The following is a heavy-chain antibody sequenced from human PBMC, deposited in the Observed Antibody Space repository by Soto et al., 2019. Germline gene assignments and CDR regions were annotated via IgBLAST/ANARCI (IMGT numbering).Heavy chain of an antibody. D-gene: IGHD2-21*01. V-gene: IGHV3-7*01. CDR1: GLKVSSW. CDR3: ASLDTAVIKTGGY. CDR2: TTQDGSGR. Sequence: EVQLVESGGGLVQPGGSLRLSCAASGLKVSSWMSWVRQAPGKGLEWVAMTTQDGSGRHYLDSLKGRVTISRDSAKNSMDLQMNSLTVEGTAMYYWASLDTAVIKTGGYWGEGTQFAVSS. J-gene: IGHJ4*02.